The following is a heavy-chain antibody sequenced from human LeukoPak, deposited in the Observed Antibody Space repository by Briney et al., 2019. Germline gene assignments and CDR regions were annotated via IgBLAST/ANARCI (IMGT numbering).Heavy chain of an antibody. CDR3: ARDLALWGPQDY. V-gene: IGHV1-46*01. CDR1: GYTFTGYY. J-gene: IGHJ4*02. Sequence: GASVKVSCKASGYTFTGYYMHWVRQAPGQGLEWMGIINPSGGSTSYAQKFQGRVTMTRDMSTSTVYMELSSLRSEDTAVYYCARDLALWGPQDYWGQGTLVTVSS. CDR2: INPSGGST. D-gene: IGHD3-10*01.